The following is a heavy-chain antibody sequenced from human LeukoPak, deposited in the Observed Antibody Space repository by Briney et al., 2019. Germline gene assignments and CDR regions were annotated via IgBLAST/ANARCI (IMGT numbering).Heavy chain of an antibody. D-gene: IGHD1-26*01. Sequence: SETLSLTCTVSGGSISSYYWSWIRQPPGKGLEWIGYIYYTGSTNYNPSPKSRVTMSVDTSKNQFSLKLSSVTAADTAVFYCARVDNVGYYYYGIDVWGQGTTVTVSS. CDR2: IYYTGST. J-gene: IGHJ6*02. CDR3: ARVDNVGYYYYGIDV. CDR1: GGSISSYY. V-gene: IGHV4-59*01.